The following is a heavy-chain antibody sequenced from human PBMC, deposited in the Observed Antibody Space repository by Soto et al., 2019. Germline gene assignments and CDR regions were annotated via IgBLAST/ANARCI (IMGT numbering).Heavy chain of an antibody. J-gene: IGHJ6*02. CDR2: IYYSGST. D-gene: IGHD6-19*01. CDR3: AREEAVAGNSYYGMDV. Sequence: SETLSLTCTVSGGSISSGDYYWSWIRQPPGKGLEWIGYIYYSGSTYYNPSLKSRVTISVDTSKNQFSLKLSSVTAADTAVYYCAREEAVAGNSYYGMDVWGQGTTVTVSS. CDR1: GGSISSGDYY. V-gene: IGHV4-30-4*01.